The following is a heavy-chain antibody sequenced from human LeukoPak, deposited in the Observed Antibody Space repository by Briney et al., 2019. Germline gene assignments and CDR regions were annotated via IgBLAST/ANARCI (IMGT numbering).Heavy chain of an antibody. D-gene: IGHD5-12*01. V-gene: IGHV3-30-3*01. J-gene: IGHJ3*02. CDR2: ISYDGSNK. CDR3: ARDPRGYSGPLDAFDI. CDR1: GFTFSSYA. Sequence: PGGSLRLSCAASGFTFSSYAMHWVRQAPGKGLEWVAVISYDGSNKYYADSVKGRFTISRDNSKNTLYLQMNSLRAEDTAVYYCARDPRGYSGPLDAFDIWGQGTMVTVSS.